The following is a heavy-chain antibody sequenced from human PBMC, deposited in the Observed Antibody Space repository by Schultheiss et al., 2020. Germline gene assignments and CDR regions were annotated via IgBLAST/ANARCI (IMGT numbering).Heavy chain of an antibody. CDR3: AREESHSSGWKDY. Sequence: GSLRLSCAASGFTFSSYGMHWVRQAPGKGLEWVAVISYDGSNKYYADSVKGRFTISRDNSKNTLYLQMNSLRAEDTAVYYCAREESHSSGWKDYWGQGTLVTVSS. D-gene: IGHD6-19*01. J-gene: IGHJ4*02. V-gene: IGHV3-30*03. CDR2: ISYDGSNK. CDR1: GFTFSSYG.